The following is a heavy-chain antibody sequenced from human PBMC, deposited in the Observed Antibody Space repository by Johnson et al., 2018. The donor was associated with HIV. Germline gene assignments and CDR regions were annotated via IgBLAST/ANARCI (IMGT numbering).Heavy chain of an antibody. V-gene: IGHV3-30*03. D-gene: IGHD1-26*01. J-gene: IGHJ3*02. CDR3: ARDRGGGSYHDAFDI. CDR1: GFTFSSHG. CDR2: ISYDGSNK. Sequence: QVQLVESGGGLVQPGGSLRLSCAASGFTFSSHGMHWVRQAPGKGLEWVAVISYDGSNKYYADSVKGRFTISRDNSKNTLYLQMNSLRAEDTAVYYCARDRGGGSYHDAFDIWGQGTMVTVSS.